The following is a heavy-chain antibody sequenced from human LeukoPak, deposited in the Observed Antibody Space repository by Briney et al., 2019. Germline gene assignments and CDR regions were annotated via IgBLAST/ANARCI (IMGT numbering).Heavy chain of an antibody. V-gene: IGHV1-18*01. CDR2: FRAYRVNT. Sequence: AAVKVSFKATGYTFTTYGINWVGQAPGQGLEWMGGFRAYRVNTNYAQNLQGRVNLTTDTSTSSAYMELRSRTSDDTAVYYFVIDRVYLFDSWGQGTLVTVSS. CDR3: VIDRVYLFDS. CDR1: GYTFTTYG. D-gene: IGHD5/OR15-5a*01. J-gene: IGHJ4*02.